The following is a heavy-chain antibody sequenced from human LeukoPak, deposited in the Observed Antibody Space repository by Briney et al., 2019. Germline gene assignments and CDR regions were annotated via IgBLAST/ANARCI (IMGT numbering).Heavy chain of an antibody. J-gene: IGHJ4*02. D-gene: IGHD2-2*01. CDR2: INPNSGGT. CDR3: ARSKQHRGQLYFDY. CDR1: GYTFTGYY. V-gene: IGHV1-2*02. Sequence: ASVTVSCKASGYTFTGYYMHWERQAPGQGLEWKGWINPNSGGTNYAQKFQGRVTMTRNTSISTAYMELSRLRSDDTAVYYCARSKQHRGQLYFDYWGQGTLVTVSS.